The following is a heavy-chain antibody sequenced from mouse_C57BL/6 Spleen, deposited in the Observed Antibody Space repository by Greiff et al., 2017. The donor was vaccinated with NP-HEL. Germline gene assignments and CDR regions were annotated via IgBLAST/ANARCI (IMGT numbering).Heavy chain of an antibody. CDR3: ARRDYSNYDWYFDV. J-gene: IGHJ1*03. CDR2: IYPGSGST. Sequence: QVQLQQPGAELVKPGASVKMSCKASGYTFTSYWITWVKQRPGQGLEWIGDIYPGSGSTNYNEKFKSKAKLTVDTSSSTAYMQLSSLTSEDSAVYYCARRDYSNYDWYFDVWGTGTTVTVSS. V-gene: IGHV1-55*01. CDR1: GYTFTSYW. D-gene: IGHD2-5*01.